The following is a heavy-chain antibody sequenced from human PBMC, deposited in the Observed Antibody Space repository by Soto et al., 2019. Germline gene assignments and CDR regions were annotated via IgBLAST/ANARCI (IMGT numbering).Heavy chain of an antibody. CDR1: GFTFSSYA. CDR2: LSGSGATT. J-gene: IGHJ6*03. CDR3: AKGKGSYYYNYYMDV. V-gene: IGHV3-23*01. D-gene: IGHD2-15*01. Sequence: GWSRRLSCAASGFTFSSYAMSGVRQAPGKGLEWVSFLSGSGATTYYAGSVKGRFTISRGNSKNTLYLQMNSLRGEDTAVYYCAKGKGSYYYNYYMDVWAQGTTVPVSS.